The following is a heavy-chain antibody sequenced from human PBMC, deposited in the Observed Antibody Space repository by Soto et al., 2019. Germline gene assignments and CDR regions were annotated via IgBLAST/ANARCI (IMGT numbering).Heavy chain of an antibody. CDR1: GGSISSGDYY. Sequence: PSETLSLTCSVSGGSISSGDYYWNWIRQPPGKGLEWIGHIYYSGSTYYNSSLKSRVTISLDTSKNQFSLKLSSVTAADTAVYYCAGQPTAGSYYVLWSYYYYYAMYFWGQGTTVPVSS. D-gene: IGHD3-10*01. J-gene: IGHJ6*02. V-gene: IGHV4-30-4*01. CDR3: AGQPTAGSYYVLWSYYYYYAMYF. CDR2: IYYSGST.